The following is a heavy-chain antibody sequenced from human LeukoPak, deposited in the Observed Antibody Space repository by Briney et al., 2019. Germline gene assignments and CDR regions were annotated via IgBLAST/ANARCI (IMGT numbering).Heavy chain of an antibody. CDR2: ISGNGGST. V-gene: IGHV3-23*01. J-gene: IGHJ4*02. CDR1: GFTFSSYA. Sequence: GGSLRLSCAASGFTFSSYAMSWVRQAPGKGLEWVSAISGNGGSTYYADSVRGRFTISRDNSKNTLYLQMNSLRAEDTAVYYCAKDHDYYDSSGYLRFDYWGQGTLVTVSS. CDR3: AKDHDYYDSSGYLRFDY. D-gene: IGHD3-22*01.